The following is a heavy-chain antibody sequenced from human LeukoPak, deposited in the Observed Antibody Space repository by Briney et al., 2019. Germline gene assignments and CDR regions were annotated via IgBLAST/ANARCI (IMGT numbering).Heavy chain of an antibody. Sequence: PGGSLRLSCAASGFTFSSYGMHWVRQAPGKGLEWVAFIRYDGSNKYYADSVKGRFTISRDNSKNTLYLQMNSLRAEDTAVYYCAKEDTAMVRGYYYYYMDVWGKGTTVTISS. J-gene: IGHJ6*03. CDR1: GFTFSSYG. D-gene: IGHD5-18*01. CDR2: IRYDGSNK. CDR3: AKEDTAMVRGYYYYYMDV. V-gene: IGHV3-30*02.